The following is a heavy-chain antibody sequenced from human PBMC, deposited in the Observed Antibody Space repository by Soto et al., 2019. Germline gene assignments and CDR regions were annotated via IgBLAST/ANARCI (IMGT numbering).Heavy chain of an antibody. CDR2: INHSGST. V-gene: IGHV4-34*01. J-gene: IGHJ4*02. CDR3: AIGLLYGSGSTPSY. Sequence: PSETLSLTCAVYGGSFSGYYWSWIRQPPGKGLEWIGGINHSGSTNYNPSLKSRVTISVDTSKNQFSLKLSSVTAADTAVYYCAIGLLYGSGSTPSYWGQGTLVTVS. D-gene: IGHD3-10*01. CDR1: GGSFSGYY.